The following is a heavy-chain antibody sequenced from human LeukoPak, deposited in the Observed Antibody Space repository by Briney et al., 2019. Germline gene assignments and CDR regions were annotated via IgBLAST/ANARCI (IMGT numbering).Heavy chain of an antibody. CDR2: IYAGGST. V-gene: IGHV4-61*02. D-gene: IGHD2-15*01. Sequence: SETLSLTCTVSGGSISSGSYYWSWIRQPAGKGLEWVGRIYAGGSTNYNPSLKSRVIMSVDTSKNQFYLKLRSVTAADTAVYYCAAVRCSGGSCHSDYWGQGTLVTVSS. CDR3: AAVRCSGGSCHSDY. J-gene: IGHJ4*02. CDR1: GGSISSGSYY.